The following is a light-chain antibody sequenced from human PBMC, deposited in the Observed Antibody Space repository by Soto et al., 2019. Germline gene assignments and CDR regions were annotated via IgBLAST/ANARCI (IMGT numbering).Light chain of an antibody. CDR3: QQYGNSPPLT. V-gene: IGKV3-20*01. CDR2: DAS. CDR1: QSVSSSS. J-gene: IGKJ4*01. Sequence: EIVLTQSPGTLSLSPGERATLSCRASQSVSSSSLAWYQQKPGQAPRLLLYDASSRATGIPDRFSGSGSGTDFTLTISRLEPEDFAVYYCQQYGNSPPLTLGGGTKVEIK.